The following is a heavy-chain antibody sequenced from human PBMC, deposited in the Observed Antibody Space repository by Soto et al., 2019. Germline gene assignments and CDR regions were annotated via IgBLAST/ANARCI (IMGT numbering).Heavy chain of an antibody. V-gene: IGHV1-46*01. CDR3: ARGYSPDSDNRFDP. CDR1: GYTFTIYY. D-gene: IGHD1-20*01. Sequence: ASVKVSCKASGYTFTIYYVHWVRQAPGQGLEYMGLINPSDGSTTYTQKFQGRVTMTRDTSTTTVYMELSGLRPDDTAVYYCARGYSPDSDNRFDPWGQGTLVTVSS. CDR2: INPSDGST. J-gene: IGHJ5*02.